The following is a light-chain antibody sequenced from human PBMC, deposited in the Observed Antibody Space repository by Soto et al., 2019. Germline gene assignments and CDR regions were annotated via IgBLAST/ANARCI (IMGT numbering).Light chain of an antibody. J-gene: IGKJ5*01. Sequence: EIVLTQSPGTLSLSPGERATLSCRASRSVNSNYLAGYQQRPGQAPRLLIYGASSRATGIPDRFSGGGSETDFTLTISSLEPADFAVYYCQHYGSSPPLITFGQGTRLEIK. CDR3: QHYGSSPPLIT. V-gene: IGKV3-20*01. CDR2: GAS. CDR1: RSVNSNY.